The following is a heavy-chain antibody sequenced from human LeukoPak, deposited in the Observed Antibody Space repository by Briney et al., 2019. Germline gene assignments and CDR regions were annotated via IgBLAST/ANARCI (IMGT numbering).Heavy chain of an antibody. Sequence: PGGSLRLSCAASGFTFSSYTMIWVRQAPGKGLEWVSAISGSGDSIYYADSVKGRFTISRDTSKNTLYLQVSSLRAEDTAVYYCAKDQWARGADDAFDIWGQGTMVTVSS. CDR2: ISGSGDSI. D-gene: IGHD1-26*01. CDR1: GFTFSSYT. CDR3: AKDQWARGADDAFDI. V-gene: IGHV3-23*01. J-gene: IGHJ3*02.